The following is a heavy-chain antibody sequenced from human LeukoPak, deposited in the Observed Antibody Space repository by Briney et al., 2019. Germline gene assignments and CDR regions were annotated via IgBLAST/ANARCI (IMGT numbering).Heavy chain of an antibody. CDR1: GGSISSYY. V-gene: IGHV4-59*08. CDR3: ARGRALPGIAAD. J-gene: IGHJ4*02. D-gene: IGHD6-13*01. CDR2: IYYSGST. Sequence: SETLSLTCTVSGGSISSYYWSWIRQPPGKGLEWIGYIYYSGSTYYNPSLKSRVTISVDTSKNQFSLKLSSATAADTAVYYCARGRALPGIAADWGQGTLVTVSS.